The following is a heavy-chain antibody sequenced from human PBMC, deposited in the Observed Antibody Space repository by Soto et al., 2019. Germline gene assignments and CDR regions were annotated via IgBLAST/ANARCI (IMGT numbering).Heavy chain of an antibody. CDR1: GYTLTELS. CDR2: FDPEDGET. CDR3: ATDLRYYYFWSAPHV. Sequence: GASVKVSCKVSGYTLTELSMHWVRQAPGKGLEWMGGFDPEDGETIYAQKFQGRVTMTEDTSTDTAYMELSSLRSEDTAVYYCATDLRYYYFWSAPHVWGQGTTVTVSS. D-gene: IGHD3-3*01. V-gene: IGHV1-24*01. J-gene: IGHJ6*02.